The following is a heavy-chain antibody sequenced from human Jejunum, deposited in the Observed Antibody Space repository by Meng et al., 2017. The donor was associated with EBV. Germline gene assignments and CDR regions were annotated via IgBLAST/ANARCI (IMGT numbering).Heavy chain of an antibody. D-gene: IGHD3-10*01. CDR2: IYYSVST. CDR3: ARGGGRPEY. CDR1: GVSMSNFY. Sequence: QWQLQESGPRLVRPSEPLSLPCTVSGVSMSNFYWSWFRQPPGKGLEWIGYIYYSVSTNYNPSLKSRVTISVDTSKNQFSLSLSSVTAADTAVYYCARGGGRPEYWGQGILVTVS. J-gene: IGHJ4*02. V-gene: IGHV4-59*01.